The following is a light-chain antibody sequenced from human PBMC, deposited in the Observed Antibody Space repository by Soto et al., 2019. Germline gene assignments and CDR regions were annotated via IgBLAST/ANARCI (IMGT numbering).Light chain of an antibody. J-gene: IGKJ1*01. CDR3: LQDYNYPPT. Sequence: QMTQFPSSLSAAVGDRVTITCLASQSVNYYLNWYQQKPGKAPKLLIYAGSSLHSGVPSRFSGSGSGTEFTFTISSLQPEDFATYYCLQDYNYPPTFGQGTKVDNK. V-gene: IGKV1-6*01. CDR1: QSVNYY. CDR2: AGS.